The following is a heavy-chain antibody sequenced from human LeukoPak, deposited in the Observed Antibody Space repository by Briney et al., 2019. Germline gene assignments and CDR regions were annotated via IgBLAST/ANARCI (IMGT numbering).Heavy chain of an antibody. V-gene: IGHV4-39*01. D-gene: IGHD3-3*01. CDR1: GGSISSNNYY. CDR2: IYYGGYT. Sequence: PSETLSLICTVSGGSISSNNYYWGWIRQPLGKGLEWIGSIYYGGYTYYNPSLKSRVTISVDTSKNQFSLKLSSVTAADTAIYYCQSRFLEWLLDYWGQGTLVTVSS. J-gene: IGHJ4*02. CDR3: QSRFLEWLLDY.